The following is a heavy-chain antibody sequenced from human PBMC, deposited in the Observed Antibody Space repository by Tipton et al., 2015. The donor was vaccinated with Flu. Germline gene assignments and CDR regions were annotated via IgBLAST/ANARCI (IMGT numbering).Heavy chain of an antibody. V-gene: IGHV3-48*03. CDR2: ISSSGSTI. D-gene: IGHD6-6*01. J-gene: IGHJ4*02. Sequence: SLRLSCAASGSTFSSYEMNWVRQAPGKGLQWVSYISSSGSTIYYADSVKGRFTISRDNAKNSLYLQMNSLGAEDTAVYYCAREYSSSSGKAFDYWGQGTPVTVSS. CDR3: AREYSSSSGKAFDY. CDR1: GSTFSSYE.